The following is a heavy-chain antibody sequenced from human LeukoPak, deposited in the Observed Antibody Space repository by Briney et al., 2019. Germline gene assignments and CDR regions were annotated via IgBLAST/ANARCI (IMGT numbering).Heavy chain of an antibody. J-gene: IGHJ4*02. CDR1: GFTFSSYA. V-gene: IGHV3-23*01. CDR2: ISASGSNT. CDR3: ARGIVGFDY. Sequence: PGGSLRLSCAASGFTFSSYAMNWVRQAPGKGLEWVSVISASGSNTYYADSVKGRFTISRDNSKNTLYLQMNSLRAEDTAVYYCARGIVGFDYWGQGTLVTVSS. D-gene: IGHD2-21*01.